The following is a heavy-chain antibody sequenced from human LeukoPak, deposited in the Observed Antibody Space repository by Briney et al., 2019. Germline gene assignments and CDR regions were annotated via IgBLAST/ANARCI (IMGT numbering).Heavy chain of an antibody. CDR2: ISGDGTIT. V-gene: IGHV3-43*02. CDR3: AKDTPLFYHYYGIDV. Sequence: GGSLRLSCAASGLNLDAYAMHWVRQAPGKGLEWVSLISGDGTITYYADSVKGRFTISRDNSKNSLFLEMNSLRSEDTALYYCAKDTPLFYHYYGIDVWGQGATVTVSS. CDR1: GLNLDAYA. J-gene: IGHJ6*02.